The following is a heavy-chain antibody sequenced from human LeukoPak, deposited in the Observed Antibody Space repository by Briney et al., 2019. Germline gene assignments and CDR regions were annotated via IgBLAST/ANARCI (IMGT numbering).Heavy chain of an antibody. CDR2: ISGSSSSSDGGAI. CDR1: GFTFSTYS. D-gene: IGHD3-10*01. Sequence: GGSLRLSCTASGFTFSTYSMNWVRQAPGRGLEWVSYISGSSSSSDGGAIQYADSVKGRFTISRDNDKNSLYLQMNTLRAEDTAVYYCARLSYYYASGSYSSVDVWGQGTTATVSS. CDR3: ARLSYYYASGSYSSVDV. J-gene: IGHJ6*02. V-gene: IGHV3-48*01.